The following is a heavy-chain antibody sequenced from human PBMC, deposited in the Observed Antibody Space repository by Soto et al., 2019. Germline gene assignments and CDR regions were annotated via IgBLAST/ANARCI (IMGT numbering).Heavy chain of an antibody. CDR1: GFSLSTYV. D-gene: IGHD3-10*01. Sequence: QVQLVESGGGVVQPGRSLTLSCAASGFSLSTYVMHWVRQAPGKGLEWVASTWYDGSNKYYVESVKGRFTISRDNSENTLYLQRNSLRVEDTAVYYCARDMWTRGGTRGAFDTWGQGTMVTVSS. CDR3: ARDMWTRGGTRGAFDT. CDR2: TWYDGSNK. V-gene: IGHV3-33*01. J-gene: IGHJ3*02.